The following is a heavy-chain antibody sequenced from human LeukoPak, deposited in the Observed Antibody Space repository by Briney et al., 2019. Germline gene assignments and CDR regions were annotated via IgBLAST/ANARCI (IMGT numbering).Heavy chain of an antibody. CDR2: INPNGGDT. D-gene: IGHD1-26*01. CDR1: GYTFTGYY. CDR3: ARGRGSYSFDY. J-gene: IGHJ4*02. V-gene: IGHV1-2*02. Sequence: ASVKVSCKASGYTFTGYYMYWVRQAPGQGLEWMGWINPNGGDTNYAQKFQGSVTMTRDTSISTAYMELSRLRSDDTAVYYCARGRGSYSFDYWGQGTLVTVSS.